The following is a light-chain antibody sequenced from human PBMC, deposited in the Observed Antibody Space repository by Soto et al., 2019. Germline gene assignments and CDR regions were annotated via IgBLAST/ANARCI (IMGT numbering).Light chain of an antibody. J-gene: IGKJ1*01. V-gene: IGKV3-15*01. Sequence: VMSRSPPTLSVSPGENAALSCRASQSVSSNLAWYQQKPGQAPRLLIYDASTRATAVPARFTASGSGTEFTLTISSLQSEDFAVYYCQQYNNWPRTFGQGTKV. CDR1: QSVSSN. CDR2: DAS. CDR3: QQYNNWPRT.